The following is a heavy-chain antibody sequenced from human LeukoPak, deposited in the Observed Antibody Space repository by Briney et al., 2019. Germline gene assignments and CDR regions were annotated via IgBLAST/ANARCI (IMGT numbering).Heavy chain of an antibody. J-gene: IGHJ5*02. Sequence: GGSLRLSCAASGSTFSNYWMSWIRQAPGKGLEWAAHINEDGSDKYNVESVKGRFTISRDNAKNSLYLQMNSLRVEDTAVYYCVRWVGKYYETSDYSLAPSNSWGQGTLVTVSS. CDR3: VRWVGKYYETSDYSLAPSNS. V-gene: IGHV3-7*01. CDR1: GSTFSNYW. D-gene: IGHD3-22*01. CDR2: INEDGSDK.